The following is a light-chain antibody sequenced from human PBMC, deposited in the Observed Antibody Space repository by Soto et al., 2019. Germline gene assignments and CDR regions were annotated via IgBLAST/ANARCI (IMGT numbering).Light chain of an antibody. Sequence: EIVLTQSPGTLSLSPGERATLSCRASQSISSSSLAWYQQKPGQAPRLLIFGASTRATGIPDRFSGSESGTDFTLTISGLEPEDFAVYYCQQYGASPLTFGPGTKVDIK. CDR1: QSISSSS. J-gene: IGKJ3*01. CDR3: QQYGASPLT. CDR2: GAS. V-gene: IGKV3-20*01.